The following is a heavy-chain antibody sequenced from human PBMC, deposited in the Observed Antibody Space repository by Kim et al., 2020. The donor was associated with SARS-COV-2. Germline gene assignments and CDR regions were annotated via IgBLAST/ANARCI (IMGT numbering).Heavy chain of an antibody. CDR3: ARERFGGSFDY. D-gene: IGHD3-10*01. CDR2: INAGNGNT. Sequence: ASVKVSCKASGFTFSDYAMYWVRQAPGQRLEWMGWINAGNGNTRYSQKFQGRVTITWDTSASTAYMDLTSLRFEDTAVYYCARERFGGSFDYWGQGTLVTVPS. CDR1: GFTFSDYA. J-gene: IGHJ4*02. V-gene: IGHV1-3*01.